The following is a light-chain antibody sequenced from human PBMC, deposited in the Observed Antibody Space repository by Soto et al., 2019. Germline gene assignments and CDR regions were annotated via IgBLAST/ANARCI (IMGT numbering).Light chain of an antibody. CDR3: QQCATLPLT. CDR1: QSVGKNY. J-gene: IGKJ1*01. V-gene: IGKV3-20*01. Sequence: ENVLTQSPGTLSLSPGERATLSCRASQSVGKNYLAWYQQKPGQAPRLLIYDASNRASGVPDRFSGSGSGTDFTLIISRLEPEDFAVYYCQQCATLPLTFGQGTKVEIK. CDR2: DAS.